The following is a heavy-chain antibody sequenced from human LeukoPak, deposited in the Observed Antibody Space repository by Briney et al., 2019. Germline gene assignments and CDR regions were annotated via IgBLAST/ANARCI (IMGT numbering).Heavy chain of an antibody. Sequence: GGSLRLSCAASGFTFSMYSMNWVRQAPGKGLEWVSSITSSSSYIYYADSVKGRFTISRDNAKNSLYLQMNSLRAEDTAVYYCARDIGDAAFHWGQGTLVTVSP. CDR2: ITSSSSYI. D-gene: IGHD4-17*01. CDR3: ARDIGDAAFH. J-gene: IGHJ4*02. V-gene: IGHV3-21*01. CDR1: GFTFSMYS.